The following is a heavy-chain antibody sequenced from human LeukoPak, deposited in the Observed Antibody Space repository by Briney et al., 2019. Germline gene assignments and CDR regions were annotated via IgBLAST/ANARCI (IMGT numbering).Heavy chain of an antibody. D-gene: IGHD3-3*01. Sequence: GGSLRLSCAASGFTFSSSAMSWVRQVPGKGLEWVSGISASGGSTSYADSVRGRFTISRDNSKNTLFLQMNSPRVEDTAPYYCAKSVAIYFYYGLDVWGQGTTVTVSS. V-gene: IGHV3-23*01. CDR2: ISASGGST. J-gene: IGHJ6*02. CDR3: AKSVAIYFYYGLDV. CDR1: GFTFSSSA.